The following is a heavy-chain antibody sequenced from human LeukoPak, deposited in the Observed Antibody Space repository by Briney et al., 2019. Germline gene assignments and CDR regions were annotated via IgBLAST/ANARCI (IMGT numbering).Heavy chain of an antibody. CDR2: IRGSGTTT. CDR1: GFTFSSYA. CDR3: AKDSSGPAY. D-gene: IGHD6-19*01. V-gene: IGHV3-23*01. J-gene: IGHJ4*02. Sequence: GGSLRLSCAASGFTFSSYAMSWVRQAPGKGLEWVSGIRGSGTTTYYADSVKGRFTVSRDNSKNTLYLQMNSLRAEDTAVYYCAKDSSGPAYWGQGTLVTVSS.